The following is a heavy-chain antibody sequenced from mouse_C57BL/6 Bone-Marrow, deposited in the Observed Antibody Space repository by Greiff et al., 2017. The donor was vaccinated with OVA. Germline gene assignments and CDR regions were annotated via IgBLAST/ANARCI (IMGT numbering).Heavy chain of an antibody. Sequence: EVKLMESGGGLVKPGGSLKLSCAASGFTFSDYGMHWVRQAPEKGLEWVAYISSGSSTIYYADTVKGRFTISRDNAKNTLFLQMTSLRSEDTAMYYCARGYDYEGDWFAYWGQGTLVTVSA. D-gene: IGHD2-4*01. CDR2: ISSGSSTI. J-gene: IGHJ3*01. CDR1: GFTFSDYG. CDR3: ARGYDYEGDWFAY. V-gene: IGHV5-17*01.